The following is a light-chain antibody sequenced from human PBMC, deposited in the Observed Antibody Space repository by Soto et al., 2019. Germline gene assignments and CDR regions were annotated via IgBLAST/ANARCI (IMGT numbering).Light chain of an antibody. Sequence: QSVLTQPPSVSGAPGQRVTISCTGSSSNIGAGYDVHWYQQRPGTAPKLLIYGNKNRPSGIPDRFSASKSGTSATLGITGLQTGDEADYYCATWDSSLSAVVVGGGTQLTVL. CDR3: ATWDSSLSAVV. J-gene: IGLJ2*01. CDR2: GNK. CDR1: SSNIGAGYD. V-gene: IGLV1-40*01.